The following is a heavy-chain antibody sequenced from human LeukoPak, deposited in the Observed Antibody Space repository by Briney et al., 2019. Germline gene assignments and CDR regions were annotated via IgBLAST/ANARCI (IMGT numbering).Heavy chain of an antibody. Sequence: SETLSLTCTVTGYSISSGYYWGWIRQSAAKGLEWIGSIYYSGSTYYNPSLKSRVTISVDTSKNQFSLKLSSVTAADTAVYYCAKGGPHYGSGSYYAFDYWGQGTLVAVSS. V-gene: IGHV4-38-2*02. CDR2: IYYSGST. J-gene: IGHJ4*02. CDR3: AKGGPHYGSGSYYAFDY. CDR1: GYSISSGYY. D-gene: IGHD3-10*01.